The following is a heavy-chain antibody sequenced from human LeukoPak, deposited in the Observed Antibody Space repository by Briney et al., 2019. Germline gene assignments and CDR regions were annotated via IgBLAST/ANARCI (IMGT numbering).Heavy chain of an antibody. CDR2: MYISGIT. CDR3: SREKNDSSRVRWCDP. J-gene: IGHJ5*02. CDR1: GASISSHY. Sequence: PSDTLSLTCTLSGASISSHYSSWIRQPAGKGLEWIWRMYISGITNYHPSIKSRVTLSVDPSKNQSFLKLNSVTAPDPASYYLSREKNDSSRVRWCDPGGQGRLVTVYS. V-gene: IGHV4-4*07. D-gene: IGHD3-22*01.